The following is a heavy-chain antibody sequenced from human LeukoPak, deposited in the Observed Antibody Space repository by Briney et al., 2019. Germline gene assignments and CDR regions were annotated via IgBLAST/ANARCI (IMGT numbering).Heavy chain of an antibody. Sequence: SETLSLTCTVSGGSISSYYWSWIRQPPGKGLEWIGYIYYSGSTNYNPSLKSRVTISVDTSKNQFSLKLSSVPAADTAVYYCARDSRIAVAGTLFGYYYYGMDVWGQGTTVTVSS. CDR1: GGSISSYY. D-gene: IGHD6-19*01. CDR3: ARDSRIAVAGTLFGYYYYGMDV. CDR2: IYYSGST. J-gene: IGHJ6*02. V-gene: IGHV4-59*01.